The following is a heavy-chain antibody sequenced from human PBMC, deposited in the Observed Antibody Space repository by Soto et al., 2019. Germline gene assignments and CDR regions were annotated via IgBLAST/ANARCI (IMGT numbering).Heavy chain of an antibody. CDR2: INGGNGNT. D-gene: IGHD2-15*01. J-gene: IGHJ4*02. CDR1: GYTFTSYV. V-gene: IGHV1-3*01. Sequence: ASVKVSCKTSGYTFTSYVIHWVRQAPGQRPEWMGWINGGNGNTGYSQIFQDRVTITRDTSTSTAYMELSGLRGEDTAVYYCARHTPAISISDHWGQGTLVTVSS. CDR3: ARHTPAISISDH.